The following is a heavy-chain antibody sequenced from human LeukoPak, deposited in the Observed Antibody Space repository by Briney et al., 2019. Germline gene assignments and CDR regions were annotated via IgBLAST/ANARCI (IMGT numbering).Heavy chain of an antibody. V-gene: IGHV4-59*01. D-gene: IGHD3-10*01. CDR3: AREYRYYGSGSREINWYDP. CDR2: IYYSGST. J-gene: IGHJ5*02. Sequence: KASETLSLTCTVSGGSISSYYWSWIRQPPGKGLEWIGYIYYSGSTNYNPSLKSRVTISVDTSKNQFSLKLSSVTAADTAVYYCAREYRYYGSGSREINWYDPWGQGTLVTVSS. CDR1: GGSISSYY.